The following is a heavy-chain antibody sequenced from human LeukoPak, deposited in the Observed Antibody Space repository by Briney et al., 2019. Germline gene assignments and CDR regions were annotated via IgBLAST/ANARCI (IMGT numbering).Heavy chain of an antibody. CDR3: ARRFPFDSSGYYLDY. J-gene: IGHJ4*02. Sequence: GGSLRLSCAASGFTFSDYYMSWIRQAPGKGLEWVSYISSSSSYTNYADSAKGRFTISRDNAKNSLYLQMNSLRAEDTAVYYCARRFPFDSSGYYLDYWGQGTLVTVSS. CDR2: ISSSSSYT. V-gene: IGHV3-11*03. CDR1: GFTFSDYY. D-gene: IGHD3-22*01.